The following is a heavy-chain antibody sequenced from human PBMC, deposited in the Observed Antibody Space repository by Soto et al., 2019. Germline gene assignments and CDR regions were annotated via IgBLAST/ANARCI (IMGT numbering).Heavy chain of an antibody. Sequence: QVQLVQSGAEVKKPGASVKVSCKTSGYTFTNFGLSWLLRAPGQGLEWMGWISAYNCNTNYAQNFQGRVTMTTDTSTSTAYMELRSLRSDDTAVYYCARGGSPIDHWGQGTRVTVSS. CDR2: ISAYNCNT. D-gene: IGHD3-16*01. CDR1: GYTFTNFG. V-gene: IGHV1-18*01. J-gene: IGHJ4*02. CDR3: ARGGSPIDH.